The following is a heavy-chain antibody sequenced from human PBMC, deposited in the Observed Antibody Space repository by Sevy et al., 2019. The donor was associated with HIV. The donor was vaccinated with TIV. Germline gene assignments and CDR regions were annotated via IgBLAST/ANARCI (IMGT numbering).Heavy chain of an antibody. CDR1: GDTLNVLS. CDR2: FDPEDDET. Sequence: ASVKVSCKVSGDTLNVLSMHWVRQAPGKGLEWMATFDPEDDETFYAQKFQDRVTLTEDTSTGTAYMGLSSLRSEDTALYFCATTKDYYDSSGYPFDDWGQGTLVTVSS. J-gene: IGHJ4*02. D-gene: IGHD3-22*01. V-gene: IGHV1-24*01. CDR3: ATTKDYYDSSGYPFDD.